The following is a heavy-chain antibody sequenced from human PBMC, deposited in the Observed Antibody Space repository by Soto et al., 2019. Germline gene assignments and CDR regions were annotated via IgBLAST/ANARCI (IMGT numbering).Heavy chain of an antibody. D-gene: IGHD6-19*01. Sequence: ASVKVSWKASGYTFTSYYMHLVRQAPGQGLEWMGWINPNSGGTNYAQKFQGWVTMTRDTSISTAYMELSRLRSDDTAVYYCAREMAVAGWYYYYGMDVWGQGTTVTVSS. J-gene: IGHJ6*02. CDR1: GYTFTSYY. CDR2: INPNSGGT. CDR3: AREMAVAGWYYYYGMDV. V-gene: IGHV1-2*04.